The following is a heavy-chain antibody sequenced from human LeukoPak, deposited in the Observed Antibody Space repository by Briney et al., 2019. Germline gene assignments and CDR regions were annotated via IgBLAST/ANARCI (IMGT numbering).Heavy chain of an antibody. V-gene: IGHV3-7*03. J-gene: IGHJ3*02. Sequence: GGSLRLSCAASGFTFGSYWMTWVRQAPGKGLEWVANINEDGSEMYHVDSVKGRFTISRDNTKNSLFLQMNSLRAEDTAVYYCARGVYALDIWGQGTMVTVSS. CDR1: GFTFGSYW. CDR3: ARGVYALDI. CDR2: INEDGSEM.